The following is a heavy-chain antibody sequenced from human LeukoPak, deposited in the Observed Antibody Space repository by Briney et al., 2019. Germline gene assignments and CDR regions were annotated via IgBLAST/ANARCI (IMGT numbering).Heavy chain of an antibody. CDR3: ARDQDYGDYFD. CDR2: VYTGGST. J-gene: IGHJ4*02. D-gene: IGHD4-17*01. V-gene: IGHV4-4*07. CDR1: GGSISSYH. Sequence: PSETLSLTCTVSGGSISSYHWSWIRQPAGKGLEWIGRVYTGGSTNYNPSLESRVTMSVDTSKNQFSLRLSSVTAADTAVYYCARDQDYGDYFDWGQGTLVTVSS.